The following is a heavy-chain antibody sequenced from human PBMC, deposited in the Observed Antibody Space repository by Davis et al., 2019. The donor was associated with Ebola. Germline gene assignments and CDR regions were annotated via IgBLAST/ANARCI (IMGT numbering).Heavy chain of an antibody. V-gene: IGHV4-39*07. CDR3: ARGPLGIFDY. Sequence: SETLSLTCAVSGGSISSSTYYWGWIRQPPGKGLEWIGEINHSGSTNYNPSLKSRVTISVDTSKNQFSLKLSSVTAADTAVYYCARGPLGIFDYWGQGTLVTVSS. D-gene: IGHD7-27*01. CDR1: GGSISSSTYY. J-gene: IGHJ4*02. CDR2: INHSGST.